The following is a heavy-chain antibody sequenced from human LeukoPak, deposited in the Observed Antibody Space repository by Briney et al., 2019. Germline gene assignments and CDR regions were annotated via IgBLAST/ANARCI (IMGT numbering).Heavy chain of an antibody. J-gene: IGHJ4*02. V-gene: IGHV1-18*01. Sequence: GASVNVSCTASGYTFTSYGISWVRQAPGQGLEWMGWISAYNGNTNYAQKLQGRVTMTTDTSTSTAYMELRSLRSDDTAVYYCARYGITIFGVASRLDDYWGQGTLVTVSS. CDR3: ARYGITIFGVASRLDDY. D-gene: IGHD3-3*01. CDR2: ISAYNGNT. CDR1: GYTFTSYG.